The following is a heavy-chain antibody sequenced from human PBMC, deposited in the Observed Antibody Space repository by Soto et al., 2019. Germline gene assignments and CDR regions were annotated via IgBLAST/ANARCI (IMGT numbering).Heavy chain of an antibody. J-gene: IGHJ4*02. D-gene: IGHD3-16*01. CDR3: ARFGGGSWYFDY. V-gene: IGHV3-11*03. CDR1: GFTFSDYY. CDR2: ISSSSSYT. Sequence: GGSLRLSCAASGFTFSDYYMSWIRQAPGKGLEWVSYISSSSSYTNYADSVKGRFTISRDNAKNSLYLQMNSLRAEDTAVYYCARFGGGSWYFDYWGQGTLVTVSS.